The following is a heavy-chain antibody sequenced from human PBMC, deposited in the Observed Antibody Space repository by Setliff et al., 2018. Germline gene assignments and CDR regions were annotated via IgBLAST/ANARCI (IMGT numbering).Heavy chain of an antibody. D-gene: IGHD3-16*01. V-gene: IGHV3-7*01. J-gene: IGHJ6*02. CDR1: GFTFSSLW. CDR2: INQGGGAQ. Sequence: PGGSLRLSCTASGFTFSSLWMSWVRQAPGKGLEWVANINQGGGAQFYVDSVQCRFTISRDNAKNSLYLQMNSLRAEDTAVYYCARDGGMGMIKGYYYGLDVWGQGTSVTVSS. CDR3: ARDGGMGMIKGYYYGLDV.